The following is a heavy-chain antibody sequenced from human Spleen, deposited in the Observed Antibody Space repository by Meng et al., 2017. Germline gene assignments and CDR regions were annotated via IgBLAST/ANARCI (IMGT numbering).Heavy chain of an antibody. D-gene: IGHD3-10*01. Sequence: GESLKISCAASGFAISSYGMHWVRQAPGKGLVWVSRVSSDENPTTYPDSLKGRFTISRDNSKNTLYLQMNSLRAEDTAVYYCTRASPNYSGSGNYAFDIWGQGTMVTVSS. V-gene: IGHV3-74*01. CDR2: VSSDENPT. CDR1: GFAISSYG. J-gene: IGHJ3*02. CDR3: TRASPNYSGSGNYAFDI.